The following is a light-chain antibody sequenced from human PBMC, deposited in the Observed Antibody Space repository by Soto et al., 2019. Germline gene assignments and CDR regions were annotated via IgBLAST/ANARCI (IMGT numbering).Light chain of an antibody. CDR2: GAS. Sequence: EIVLTQSPGTLSLSPGERATLSCRASQSVSSSYLAWYQQKPGQAPRLLIYGASSRATGIPDRFGGSGSGTDFILTISRLEPKDFSVYYCQQYGSSPGYTFGRGTKLEIK. CDR3: QQYGSSPGYT. CDR1: QSVSSSY. J-gene: IGKJ2*01. V-gene: IGKV3-20*01.